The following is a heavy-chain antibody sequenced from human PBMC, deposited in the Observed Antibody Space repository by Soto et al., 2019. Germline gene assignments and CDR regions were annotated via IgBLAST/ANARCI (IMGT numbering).Heavy chain of an antibody. CDR1: GGTFSSYA. V-gene: IGHV1-69*13. D-gene: IGHD2-8*01. J-gene: IGHJ6*02. CDR3: ASHRVLRYYYYYGMDV. CDR2: IIPIFGTA. Sequence: ASVKVSCKASGGTFSSYAISWVRQAPGQGLEWMGGIIPIFGTANYAQKFQGRVTITADESTSTAYMELSSLRSEDTAVYYCASHRVLRYYYYYGMDVWGQGTTVTVYS.